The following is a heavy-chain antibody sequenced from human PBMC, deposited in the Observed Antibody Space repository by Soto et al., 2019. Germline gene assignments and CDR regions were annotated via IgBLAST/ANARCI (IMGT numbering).Heavy chain of an antibody. CDR1: GYSFTNYW. J-gene: IGHJ4*02. V-gene: IGHV5-51*01. CDR3: ARLVNIFDFDY. CDR2: IYVGDSDT. Sequence: GESLKISCKGSGYSFTNYWIGWVRQMPGKGLEWMGVIYVGDSDTRYSPSFQGQVTISADKSISTAYLQWSSLKASDTAMYYCARLVNIFDFDYWGQGTLVTVSS. D-gene: IGHD2-21*01.